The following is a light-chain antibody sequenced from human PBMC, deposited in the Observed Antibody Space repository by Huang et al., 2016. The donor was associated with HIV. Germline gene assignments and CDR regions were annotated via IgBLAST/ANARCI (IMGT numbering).Light chain of an antibody. Sequence: GDRVTITCRASQDINYFLNWYQQKSDKAPKLLIYGASTLNSGVPSRFSGSGSGTDFTLTINNLQPEDFATYFGQQSYGNLITFGQGSRVEIK. J-gene: IGKJ5*01. CDR2: GAS. CDR1: QDINYF. CDR3: QQSYGNLIT. V-gene: IGKV1-39*01.